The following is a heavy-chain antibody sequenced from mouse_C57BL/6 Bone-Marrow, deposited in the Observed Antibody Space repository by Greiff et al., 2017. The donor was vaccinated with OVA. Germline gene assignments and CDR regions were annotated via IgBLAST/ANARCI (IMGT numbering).Heavy chain of an antibody. V-gene: IGHV3-6*01. CDR2: ISYDGSN. Sequence: EVKLQESGPGLVKPSQSLSLTCSVTGYSITSGYYWNWIRQFPGNKLEWMGYISYDGSNNYNPSLKNRISITRDTSKNQFFLKLNSVTTEDTATYYCARLTGPLDYWGQGTTLTVSS. J-gene: IGHJ2*01. D-gene: IGHD4-1*01. CDR3: ARLTGPLDY. CDR1: GYSITSGYY.